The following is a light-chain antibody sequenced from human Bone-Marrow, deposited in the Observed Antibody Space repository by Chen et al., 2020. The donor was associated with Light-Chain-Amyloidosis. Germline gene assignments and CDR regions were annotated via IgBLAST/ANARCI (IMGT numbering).Light chain of an antibody. Sequence: QSALTQPPSASGSPGQSATISCTGARSDFGPFNYVSWYQQHPGKAPKLIMFDVNRRPSGVPGRFSGSKAGNTASLTVSGLQPDDEADYYCSSFAVSKIVLFGGGTKLTVL. V-gene: IGLV2-8*01. CDR2: DVN. CDR1: RSDFGPFNY. CDR3: SSFAVSKIVL. J-gene: IGLJ3*02.